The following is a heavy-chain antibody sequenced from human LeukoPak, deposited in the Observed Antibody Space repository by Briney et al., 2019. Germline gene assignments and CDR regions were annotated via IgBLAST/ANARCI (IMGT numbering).Heavy chain of an antibody. CDR2: IYYSGST. V-gene: IGHV4-39*07. Sequence: PSETLSLTCTVSGGSISSSSYYWGWIRQPPGKGLEWIGSIYYSGSTYYNPSLKSRVTISVDTSKNQFSLKLSSVTAADTAVYYCARGVGEQQLVLFDRFFNAFDIWGQGTMVTVSS. CDR1: GGSISSSSYY. CDR3: ARGVGEQQLVLFDRFFNAFDI. J-gene: IGHJ3*02. D-gene: IGHD6-13*01.